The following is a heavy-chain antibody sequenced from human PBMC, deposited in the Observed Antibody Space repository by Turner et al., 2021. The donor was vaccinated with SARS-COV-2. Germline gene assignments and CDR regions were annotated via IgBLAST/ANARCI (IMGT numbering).Heavy chain of an antibody. D-gene: IGHD3-10*01. J-gene: IGHJ4*02. V-gene: IGHV4-59*08. CDR2: VAYTGIA. CDR1: IGSISPFY. CDR3: ARLYAYGSKYYFDF. Sequence: QVQLQESGPRLVKPSETLSLTCTVSIGSISPFYWSWIRKPPGAGRQWTGHVAYTGIAHYNPALQIRLAISLDTSNHQFSLRLNSVTSADTAVYYCARLYAYGSKYYFDFWGRGTLVTVSS.